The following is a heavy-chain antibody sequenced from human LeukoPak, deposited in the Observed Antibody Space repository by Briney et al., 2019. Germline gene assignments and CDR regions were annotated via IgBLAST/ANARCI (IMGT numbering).Heavy chain of an antibody. V-gene: IGHV4-39*01. Sequence: PSETLSLTCTVSGGSISSSSYYWGWIRQPPGKGLEWIGSIYYSGSTYYNPSLKSRVTISVDTSKNQFSLKLSSVTAADTAVYYCARQQKSLVVPAAGVDYWGQGTLVTVSS. CDR2: IYYSGST. J-gene: IGHJ4*02. D-gene: IGHD2-2*01. CDR3: ARQQKSLVVPAAGVDY. CDR1: GGSISSSSYY.